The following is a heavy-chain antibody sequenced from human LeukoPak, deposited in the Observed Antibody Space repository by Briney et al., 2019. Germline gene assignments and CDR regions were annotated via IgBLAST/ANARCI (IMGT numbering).Heavy chain of an antibody. CDR3: AKGNHPRTTADQYFDY. D-gene: IGHD1-14*01. CDR2: INWNGGIT. CDR1: GFTFDDFG. V-gene: IGHV3-20*04. J-gene: IGHJ4*02. Sequence: GGSLRLSCAASGFTFDDFGMSWVPQGPGKGREGGFGINWNGGITGYADSGRVRFTISRYNAKTSLYLQMNSLRAENMALYYCAKGNHPRTTADQYFDYWGKGTLVTVSS.